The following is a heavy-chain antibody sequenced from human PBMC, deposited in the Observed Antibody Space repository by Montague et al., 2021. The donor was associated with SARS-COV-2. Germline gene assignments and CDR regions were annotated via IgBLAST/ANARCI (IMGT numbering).Heavy chain of an antibody. J-gene: IGHJ3*02. D-gene: IGHD3-10*01. CDR1: GGSITRNYY. V-gene: IGHV4-39*01. Sequence: SETLSLTCTVSGGSITRNYYWGWIRQPPGKGLEWVGSIYYSGTTXXNPXXXSRVTISVDASKNQFSLNLTSVTAADTAVYYCARPLVRGVPKAFDIWGQGALVIVSS. CDR2: IYYSGTT. CDR3: ARPLVRGVPKAFDI.